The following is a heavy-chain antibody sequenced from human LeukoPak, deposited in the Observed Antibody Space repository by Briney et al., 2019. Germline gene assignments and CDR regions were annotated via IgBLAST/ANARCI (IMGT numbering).Heavy chain of an antibody. CDR3: ARDSIVLMVYAMPNWFDP. Sequence: ASVKVSCKASGYTFTSYGISWVRQAPGQGLEWMGWISAYNGNTNYAQKLQGRVTMTTDTSTSTAYVELRSLRSDDTAVYYCARDSIVLMVYAMPNWFDPWGQETLVTVSS. CDR1: GYTFTSYG. D-gene: IGHD2-8*01. CDR2: ISAYNGNT. V-gene: IGHV1-18*01. J-gene: IGHJ5*02.